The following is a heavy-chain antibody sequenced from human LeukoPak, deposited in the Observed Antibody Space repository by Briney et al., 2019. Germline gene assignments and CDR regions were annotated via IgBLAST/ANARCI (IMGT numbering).Heavy chain of an antibody. CDR2: ISSTGST. D-gene: IGHD4-17*01. Sequence: SETLSLTCAVSGGSISSGGYSWSWIRQPPGKGLEWIGYISSTGSTYYNPSLKSRLSISLDTSKNQFSLNLSSVTAADTAVYYCASAASDYGDYFIDYWGQGTLVTVSS. J-gene: IGHJ4*02. CDR1: GGSISSGGYS. V-gene: IGHV4-30-4*07. CDR3: ASAASDYGDYFIDY.